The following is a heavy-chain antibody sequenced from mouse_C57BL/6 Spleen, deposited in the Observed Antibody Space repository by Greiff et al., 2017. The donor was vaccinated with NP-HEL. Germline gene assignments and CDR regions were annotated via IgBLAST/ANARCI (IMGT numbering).Heavy chain of an antibody. CDR2: IDPANGNT. J-gene: IGHJ2*01. CDR1: GFNIKNTY. Sequence: EVQLQESVAELVRPGASVKLSCTASGFNIKNTYMHWVKQRPEQGLEWIGRIDPANGNTKYAPKFQGKATITADTSSNTAYLQLSSLTSEDTAIYYCALYDYDVRGSFDDWGQGTTLTVSS. D-gene: IGHD2-4*01. V-gene: IGHV14-3*01. CDR3: ALYDYDVRGSFDD.